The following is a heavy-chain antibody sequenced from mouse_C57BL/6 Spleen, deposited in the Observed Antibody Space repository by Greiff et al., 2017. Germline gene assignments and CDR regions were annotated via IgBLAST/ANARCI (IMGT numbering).Heavy chain of an antibody. CDR2: INPNYGTT. CDR1: GYSFTDYN. V-gene: IGHV1-39*01. J-gene: IGHJ4*01. Sequence: VQLQQSGPELVKPGASVKISCKASGYSFTDYNMNWVKQSPGQSLEWIGVINPNYGTTSYNQKFKGKATLTVDQSSSTAYMQLNSLTSEDSAVYYCARNSNYVYYYAMDYWGQGTSVTVSS. D-gene: IGHD2-5*01. CDR3: ARNSNYVYYYAMDY.